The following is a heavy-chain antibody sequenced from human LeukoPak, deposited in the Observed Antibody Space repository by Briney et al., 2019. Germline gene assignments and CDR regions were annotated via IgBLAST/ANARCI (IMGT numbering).Heavy chain of an antibody. D-gene: IGHD3-9*01. CDR1: GFTFSSYG. Sequence: GGSLRLSCAASGFTFSSYGMSWVRQAPGKGLEWVSAISGSGGSTYYADSVKGRFTISRDNSKNTLYLLMNSLRAEDTAVYYCAKDGALRYFDWLFYWGQGTLVTVSS. V-gene: IGHV3-23*01. CDR2: ISGSGGST. CDR3: AKDGALRYFDWLFY. J-gene: IGHJ4*02.